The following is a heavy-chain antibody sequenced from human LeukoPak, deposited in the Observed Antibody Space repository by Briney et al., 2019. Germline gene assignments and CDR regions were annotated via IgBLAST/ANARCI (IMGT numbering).Heavy chain of an antibody. D-gene: IGHD3-10*01. Sequence: TGGSLRLSCAASGFTVSSNYMSWVRQAPGKGLEWVSVIYSGGSTYYADSVKGRFTIFRDNSKNTLYLQMNSLRAEDTAVYYCARDRSEVTMVRGVIPGAFDIWGQGTMVTVSS. J-gene: IGHJ3*02. CDR1: GFTVSSNY. V-gene: IGHV3-66*02. CDR2: IYSGGST. CDR3: ARDRSEVTMVRGVIPGAFDI.